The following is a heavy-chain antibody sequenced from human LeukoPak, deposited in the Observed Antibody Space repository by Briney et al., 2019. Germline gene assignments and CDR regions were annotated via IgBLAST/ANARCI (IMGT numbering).Heavy chain of an antibody. Sequence: GGSLRLSCSASGLTFSRYAMHWVRQAPGKGLEYVSGISSNGGSTYYADSVKGRFTISRDNSKNTLYLQMSSLRAEDTDVYYCVKDSASSGGDGFDIWGQGTMVPVSS. CDR3: VKDSASSGGDGFDI. CDR1: GLTFSRYA. D-gene: IGHD2-8*02. V-gene: IGHV3-64D*06. CDR2: ISSNGGST. J-gene: IGHJ3*02.